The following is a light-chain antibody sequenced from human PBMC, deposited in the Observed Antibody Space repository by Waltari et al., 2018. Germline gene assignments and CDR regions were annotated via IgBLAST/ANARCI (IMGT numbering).Light chain of an antibody. J-gene: IGKJ2*01. CDR2: GAS. CDR3: QQYNNWPRT. CDR1: QSVSSN. V-gene: IGKV3-15*01. Sequence: EIVMTQSPATLSVSPGERATLSCRASQSVSSNLAWYQQKPGQAPRLLIYGASTRAPGIPARFSGSWSGTEFTLTISSLQSEDFAVYYCQQYNNWPRTFGQGTKLEIK.